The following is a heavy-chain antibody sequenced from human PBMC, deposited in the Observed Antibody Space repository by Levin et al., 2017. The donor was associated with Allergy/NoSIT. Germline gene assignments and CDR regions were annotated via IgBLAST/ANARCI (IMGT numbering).Heavy chain of an antibody. D-gene: IGHD6-13*01. V-gene: IGHV3-64D*06. CDR2: ISTNGGST. CDR3: AGSNSWYLAWFDP. Sequence: GGSLRLSCSASGFIFSSYAMHWVRQAPGKGLESVSAISTNGGSTYYADSVKGRFSISRDNSKNTLYLQMNSMRAEDTAVYYCAGSNSWYLAWFDPWGQGTLVTVSS. CDR1: GFIFSSYA. J-gene: IGHJ5*02.